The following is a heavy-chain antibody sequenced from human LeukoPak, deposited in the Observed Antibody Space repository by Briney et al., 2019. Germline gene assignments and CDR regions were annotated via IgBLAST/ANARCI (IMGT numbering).Heavy chain of an antibody. CDR2: VYYTGAS. V-gene: IGHV4-39*07. CDR3: ARGAPPQN. CDR1: GGSISSSSYY. J-gene: IGHJ4*02. Sequence: KPSETLSLTCTVSGGSISSSSYYWAWIRQPPGKGLEWIGSVYYTGASYYNPSLKSRVTISIDTSKKHFSLKLTSVTAADTAVYYCARGAPPQNWGQGTLVTVSS.